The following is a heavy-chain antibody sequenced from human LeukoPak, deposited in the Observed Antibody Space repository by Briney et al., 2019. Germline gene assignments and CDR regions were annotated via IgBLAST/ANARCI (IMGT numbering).Heavy chain of an antibody. V-gene: IGHV4-59*01. D-gene: IGHD3-16*01. CDR2: IYSSGTT. CDR1: GGSISSYY. Sequence: SETLSLTCTVSGGSISSYYWSWIRQPPGKGLEWIGFIYSSGTTSYNPSLKSRVTISVDTSKNQFSLKLASVTAADAAAYYCARDRWTFGTSSIWYFDLWGRGTLITVSS. CDR3: ARDRWTFGTSSIWYFDL. J-gene: IGHJ2*01.